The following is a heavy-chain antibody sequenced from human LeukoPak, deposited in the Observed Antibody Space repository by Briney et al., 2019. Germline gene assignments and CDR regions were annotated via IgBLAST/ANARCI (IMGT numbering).Heavy chain of an antibody. V-gene: IGHV3-23*01. D-gene: IGHD3-10*01. CDR3: AKEPHYYGSGSYLDH. Sequence: GGSLRLSCAASGFTFSSYAMSWVRQAPGKGLEWVSAISGSSGSTYYADSVKGRFTISRDNSKNTLYLQMNSLRVEDTAVYYCAKEPHYYGSGSYLDHWGQGTLVTVSS. CDR2: ISGSSGST. CDR1: GFTFSSYA. J-gene: IGHJ4*02.